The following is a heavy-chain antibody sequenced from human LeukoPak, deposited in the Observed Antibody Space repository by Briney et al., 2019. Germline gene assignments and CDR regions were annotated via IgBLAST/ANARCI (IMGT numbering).Heavy chain of an antibody. J-gene: IGHJ4*02. D-gene: IGHD1-26*01. V-gene: IGHV3-7*01. CDR1: GFTFSSYA. CDR3: ARDHRVGANDY. CDR2: VQQVGRAK. Sequence: QPGGSLRLSCAASGFTFSSYAMSWVRQAPGKGLEWVANVQQVGRAKNYVDSVKGRFTISRDNAKNSLYLQMNSLRAEDTAVYHCARDHRVGANDYWGQGTLVIVSS.